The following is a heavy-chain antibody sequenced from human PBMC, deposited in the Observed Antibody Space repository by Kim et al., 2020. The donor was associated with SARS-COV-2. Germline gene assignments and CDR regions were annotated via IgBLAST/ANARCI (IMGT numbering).Heavy chain of an antibody. V-gene: IGHV3-30*02. CDR3: AKESGYERAFDY. Sequence: YYADSVKGRFTISRDNSKNTLYLQMNSLRAEDTAVYYCAKESGYERAFDYWGQGTLVTVSS. D-gene: IGHD5-12*01. J-gene: IGHJ4*02.